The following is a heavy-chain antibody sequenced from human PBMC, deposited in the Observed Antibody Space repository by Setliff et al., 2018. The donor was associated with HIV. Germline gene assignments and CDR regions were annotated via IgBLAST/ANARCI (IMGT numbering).Heavy chain of an antibody. CDR2: ITYSGSA. CDR3: ARPGVVGSSWSWYFDL. J-gene: IGHJ2*01. D-gene: IGHD6-13*01. V-gene: IGHV4-30-4*08. Sequence: PSETLSLTCTVSGGSISSGDYYWSWIRQPPGKGLEWIGYITYSGSAYYNPSLKSRVTISLDTSKNRFSLQLSSVTAADTAVYYCARPGVVGSSWSWYFDLWGRGTLVTVSS. CDR1: GGSISSGDYY.